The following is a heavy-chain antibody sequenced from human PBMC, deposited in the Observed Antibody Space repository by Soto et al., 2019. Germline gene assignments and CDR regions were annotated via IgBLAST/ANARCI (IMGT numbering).Heavy chain of an antibody. J-gene: IGHJ3*02. CDR1: GYTFTSYG. CDR3: ARDGDVVVVAATRVDAFDI. Sequence: ASVKVSCKASGYTFTSYGISWVRQAPGQGLEWMGWISAYNGNTNYAQKLQGRVTMTTDTSTSTAYMELRSLRSDDTAVYYCARDGDVVVVAATRVDAFDIWGQGTMVTVSS. D-gene: IGHD2-15*01. CDR2: ISAYNGNT. V-gene: IGHV1-18*01.